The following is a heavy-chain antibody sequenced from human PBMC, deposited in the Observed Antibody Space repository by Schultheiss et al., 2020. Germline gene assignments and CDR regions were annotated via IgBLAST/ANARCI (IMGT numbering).Heavy chain of an antibody. CDR3: ARGRVATIYYFDY. V-gene: IGHV4-39*01. J-gene: IGHJ4*02. D-gene: IGHD5-12*01. CDR2: IYYSGST. Sequence: SETLSLTCAVSGGSISSSNWWSWVRQPPGKGLEWIGSIYYSGSTYYNPSLKSRVTISVDTSKNQFSLKLSSVTAADTAVYYCARGRVATIYYFDYWGQGTLVTVSS. CDR1: GGSISSSNW.